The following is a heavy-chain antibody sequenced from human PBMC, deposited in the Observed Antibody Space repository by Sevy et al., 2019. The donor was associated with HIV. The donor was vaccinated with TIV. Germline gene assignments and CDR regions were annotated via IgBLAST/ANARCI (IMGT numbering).Heavy chain of an antibody. Sequence: ASVKVSCKVSGYTLTALSMHWVRQAPGKGLEWMGTFDPEDGETRFAQKFQGRVTMTDDTSTDTAYMELSSLRSEDTAVYFCATTKDYYDSSGYPFDHWGQGVLVTVSS. V-gene: IGHV1-24*01. CDR1: GYTLTALS. CDR3: ATTKDYYDSSGYPFDH. J-gene: IGHJ4*02. D-gene: IGHD3-22*01. CDR2: FDPEDGET.